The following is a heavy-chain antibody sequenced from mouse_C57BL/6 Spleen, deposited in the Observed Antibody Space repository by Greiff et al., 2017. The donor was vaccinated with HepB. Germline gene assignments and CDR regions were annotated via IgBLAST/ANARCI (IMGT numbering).Heavy chain of an antibody. V-gene: IGHV1-55*01. J-gene: IGHJ4*01. CDR1: GYTFTSYW. Sequence: QVQLKESGAELVKPGASVKMSCKASGYTFTSYWITWVKQRPGQGLEWIGDIYPGSGSTNYNEKFKSKATLTVDTSSSTAYMQLSSLTSEDSAVYYCARVPRYYYAMDYWGQGTSVTVSS. CDR2: IYPGSGST. CDR3: ARVPRYYYAMDY.